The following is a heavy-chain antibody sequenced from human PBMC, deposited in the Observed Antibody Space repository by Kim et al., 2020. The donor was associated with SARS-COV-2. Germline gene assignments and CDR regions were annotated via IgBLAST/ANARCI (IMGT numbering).Heavy chain of an antibody. CDR3: ARVALPVLQLVPYAFDI. CDR2: INHSGST. CDR1: GGSFSGYY. D-gene: IGHD6-6*01. Sequence: SETLSLTCAVYGGSFSGYYWSWIRQPPGKGLEWIGEINHSGSTNYNPSLKSRVTISVDTSKNQFSLKLSSVTAADTAVYYCARVALPVLQLVPYAFDIWGQGTMVTVSS. J-gene: IGHJ3*02. V-gene: IGHV4-34*01.